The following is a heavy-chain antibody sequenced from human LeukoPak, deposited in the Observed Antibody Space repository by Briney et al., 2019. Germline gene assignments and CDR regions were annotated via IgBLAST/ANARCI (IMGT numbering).Heavy chain of an antibody. J-gene: IGHJ6*02. CDR1: GVSISSSSYY. Sequence: SETLSLTCTVSGVSISSSSYYWGWLRQPPGKGLEWIGSIYYSGSTYYHPSLKSRVTISVDTSKNQFSLKLSSVTAADTAVYYCARRVWLRFGRDYYGMDVWGQGTTVTVSS. V-gene: IGHV4-39*01. D-gene: IGHD5-12*01. CDR3: ARRVWLRFGRDYYGMDV. CDR2: IYYSGST.